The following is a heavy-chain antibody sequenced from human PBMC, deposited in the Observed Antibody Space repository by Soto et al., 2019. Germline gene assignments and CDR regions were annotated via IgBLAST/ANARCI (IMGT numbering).Heavy chain of an antibody. CDR1: GFTFSSYG. CDR3: ARDPKSTQRAIDY. J-gene: IGHJ4*01. V-gene: IGHV3-33*01. D-gene: IGHD6-25*01. CDR2: IWYDGSNK. Sequence: QVQLVESGGGVVQPGRSLRLSCAASGFTFSSYGMHWVRQAPGKGLEWVAVIWYDGSNKYYADSVKGRFTISRDNSKNTLYLQMNSLRAEDTAVYYCARDPKSTQRAIDYWGHGTLVTVSS.